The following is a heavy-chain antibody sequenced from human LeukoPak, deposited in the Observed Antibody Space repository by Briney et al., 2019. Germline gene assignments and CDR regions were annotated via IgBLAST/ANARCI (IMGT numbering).Heavy chain of an antibody. D-gene: IGHD2-2*01. J-gene: IGHJ4*02. V-gene: IGHV3-74*01. CDR3: VSFYETN. CDR1: EFTFW. CDR2: INGDGSST. Sequence: PGGSLRLSCAASEFTFWMHWVRQAPGKGLVWVSQINGDGSSTSYADSVKGRFTISKDNAKNTVYLQMNNLRTEDTAVYYCVSFYETNWGRGTLVTVSS.